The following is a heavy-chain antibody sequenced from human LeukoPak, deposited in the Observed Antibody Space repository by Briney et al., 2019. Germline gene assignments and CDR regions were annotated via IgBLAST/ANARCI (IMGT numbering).Heavy chain of an antibody. D-gene: IGHD1/OR15-1a*01. CDR3: AKKQQSSGMAFDI. CDR1: GGSISSYY. Sequence: SETLSLTCTVSGGSISSYYWSWLRQPPGKGLEWIGYIYYSGSTNYNPSLKSRVTISVDTSKNQFSPRLSSVTAADTAVYYCAKKQQSSGMAFDIWGQGTMVTVSS. CDR2: IYYSGST. V-gene: IGHV4-59*01. J-gene: IGHJ3*02.